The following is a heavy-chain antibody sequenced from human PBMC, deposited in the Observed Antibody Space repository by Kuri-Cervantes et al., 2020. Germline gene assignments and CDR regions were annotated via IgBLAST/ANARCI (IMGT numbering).Heavy chain of an antibody. V-gene: IGHV4-59*01. CDR3: ARSPSRYYMDV. Sequence: GSLRLSCTVSGGSISSYYWSWIRQPPGKGLEWIGEINHSGSTNYNPSLKSRVTISVDTSKNQFSLKLSSVTAADTAVYYCARSPSRYYMDVWGKGTTVTVSS. CDR2: INHSGST. J-gene: IGHJ6*03. CDR1: GGSISSYY.